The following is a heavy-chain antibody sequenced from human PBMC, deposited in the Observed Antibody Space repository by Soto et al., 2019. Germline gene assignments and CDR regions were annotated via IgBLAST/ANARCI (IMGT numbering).Heavy chain of an antibody. CDR3: ARIRYGDYEVGVAFDI. D-gene: IGHD4-17*01. V-gene: IGHV2-70*01. J-gene: IGHJ3*02. Sequence: SGPTLVNPTQTLTLTCTFSGFSLSTSGMCVSWIRQPPGKALEWLALIDWDDDKYYSTSLKTRLTISKDTSKNQVVLTMTNMDPVDTATYYCARIRYGDYEVGVAFDIWGQGTMVTVSS. CDR1: GFSLSTSGMC. CDR2: IDWDDDK.